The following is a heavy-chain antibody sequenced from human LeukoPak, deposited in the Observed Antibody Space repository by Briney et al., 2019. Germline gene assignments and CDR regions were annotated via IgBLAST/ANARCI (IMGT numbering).Heavy chain of an antibody. J-gene: IGHJ6*02. D-gene: IGHD6-19*01. CDR2: ISAST. Sequence: GGSLRLSCAASGFTFGAYAMSWVRRAPGKGLEWVSAISASTFYADSVKGRFTISRDNSKNTLYLQMNSLRAEDTAVYYCAKPPIAVADYYGMDVWGQGTTVTVSS. CDR1: GFTFGAYA. CDR3: AKPPIAVADYYGMDV. V-gene: IGHV3-23*01.